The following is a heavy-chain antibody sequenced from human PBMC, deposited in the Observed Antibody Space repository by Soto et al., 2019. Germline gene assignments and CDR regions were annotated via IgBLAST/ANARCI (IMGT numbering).Heavy chain of an antibody. CDR1: GFTFTSCA. CDR2: ISGSGSGGST. V-gene: IGHV3-23*01. D-gene: IGHD3-3*01. J-gene: IGHJ4*02. CDR3: AEAPPTYDFPYYFDS. Sequence: GGSLRLSCAASGFTFTSCAMSWVRQAPGKGLEWVSSISGSGSGGSTYYADSVKGRFTISRDNFKDTLFLQMNSLRAGDTAVYYCAEAPPTYDFPYYFDSWGQGTLVTVSS.